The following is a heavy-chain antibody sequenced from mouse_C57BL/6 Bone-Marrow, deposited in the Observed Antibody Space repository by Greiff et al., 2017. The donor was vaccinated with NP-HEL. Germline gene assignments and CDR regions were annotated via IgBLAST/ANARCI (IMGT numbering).Heavy chain of an antibody. Sequence: QVQLQQSGAELVRPGTSVKVSCKASGYAFTNYLIEWVKQRPGQGLEWIGVINPGSGGTNYNEKFKGKATLTADKSSSTAYMQLSSLTSEDSAVYFCARWLQGYFDVWGTGTTVTVSS. D-gene: IGHD2-2*01. CDR3: ARWLQGYFDV. V-gene: IGHV1-54*01. CDR2: INPGSGGT. J-gene: IGHJ1*03. CDR1: GYAFTNYL.